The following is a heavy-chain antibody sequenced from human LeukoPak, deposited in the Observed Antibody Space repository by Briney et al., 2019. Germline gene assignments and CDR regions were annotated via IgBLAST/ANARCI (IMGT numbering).Heavy chain of an antibody. CDR2: IYYSGST. CDR1: GGTNSSYY. V-gene: IGHV4-59*01. D-gene: IGHD4-23*01. Sequence: PSETLSLTCTVSGGTNSSYYWSWIRQPPGKGLAWIGYIYYSGSTNYNPSLKSRVTISVDTSKNQFSLKLSSVTAADTAVYYCAREGGNSGLVDYWGQGTLVTVSS. J-gene: IGHJ4*02. CDR3: AREGGNSGLVDY.